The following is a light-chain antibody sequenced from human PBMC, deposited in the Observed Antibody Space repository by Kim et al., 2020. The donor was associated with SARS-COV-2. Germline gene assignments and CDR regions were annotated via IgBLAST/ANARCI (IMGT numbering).Light chain of an antibody. Sequence: QSVTISCTGTSSDVGGYNYVSWYQQHPGKAPKLMIYDVSKWPSGVPDRFFGSKSGNTASLTISGLQAEDEADYYCCSYAGSYTFWVFGGGTKLTVL. J-gene: IGLJ3*02. CDR1: SSDVGGYNY. CDR2: DVS. V-gene: IGLV2-11*01. CDR3: CSYAGSYTFWV.